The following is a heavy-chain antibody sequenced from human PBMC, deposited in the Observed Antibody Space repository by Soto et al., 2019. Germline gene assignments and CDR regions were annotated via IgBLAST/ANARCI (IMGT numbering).Heavy chain of an antibody. V-gene: IGHV3-7*03. Sequence: EVQLVESGGGLVQPGGSLRLSCAASGFTFSSYWMSWVRQAPGKGLEWVANIKQDGSEKYYVDSVKGRFTISRDNAKNSLYLQMNSLRAEDTAVYYCARDPLLWFGELSSGLDYWGQGTLVTVSS. J-gene: IGHJ4*02. CDR3: ARDPLLWFGELSSGLDY. D-gene: IGHD3-10*01. CDR2: IKQDGSEK. CDR1: GFTFSSYW.